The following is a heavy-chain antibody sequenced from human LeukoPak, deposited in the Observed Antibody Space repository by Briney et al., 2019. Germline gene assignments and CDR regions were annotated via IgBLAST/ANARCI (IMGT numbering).Heavy chain of an antibody. V-gene: IGHV1-2*02. J-gene: IGHJ4*02. D-gene: IGHD4-23*01. CDR2: INPNSGGT. Sequence: ASVKVSCKASGYTFTGYYMHWVRQAPGQGLEWMGWINPNSGGTNYAQKFQGRVTMTRDTSTSTAYMELRSLRSDDTAVYYCARYTGGNGLDYWGQGTLVTVSS. CDR1: GYTFTGYY. CDR3: ARYTGGNGLDY.